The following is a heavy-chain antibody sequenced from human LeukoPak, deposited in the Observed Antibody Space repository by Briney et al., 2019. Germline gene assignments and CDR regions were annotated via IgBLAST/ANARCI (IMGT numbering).Heavy chain of an antibody. J-gene: IGHJ3*02. CDR3: AREHTVVTPGDSDAFDI. V-gene: IGHV4-4*09. D-gene: IGHD4-23*01. Sequence: SETLSLTYTVSGGSISSYYWSWIRQPPGKGLEWIGYIYTSGSTNYNPSLKSRVTISVDTSKNQFSLKLSSVTAADTAVYYCAREHTVVTPGDSDAFDIWGQGTMVTVSS. CDR2: IYTSGST. CDR1: GGSISSYY.